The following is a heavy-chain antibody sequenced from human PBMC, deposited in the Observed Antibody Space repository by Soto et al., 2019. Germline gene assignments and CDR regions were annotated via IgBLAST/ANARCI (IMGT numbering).Heavy chain of an antibody. CDR2: ISYDGGNE. Sequence: GGSLRLSCAGSGFTFSSYGIHWVRQAPGKGLEWVALISYDGGNEKYTESVKDRFTISRDDSHNVAYLQMSSLRAEDTAMYYCAKDRYSGTYPTDFDYWGQGSLVTVSS. CDR3: AKDRYSGTYPTDFDY. D-gene: IGHD1-26*01. J-gene: IGHJ4*02. CDR1: GFTFSSYG. V-gene: IGHV3-30*18.